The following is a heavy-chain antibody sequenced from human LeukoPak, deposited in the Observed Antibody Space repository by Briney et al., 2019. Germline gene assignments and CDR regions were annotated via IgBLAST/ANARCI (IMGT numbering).Heavy chain of an antibody. D-gene: IGHD1-26*01. Sequence: ASVKVSCKASGYTFTAYDINCVRQATGQGLEWMGWMNPDTGDTGYAQRFQGRVIVTRNTSIDTAYMELSGLSSEDTAVYYCTRGSLSGSSRDYWGQGALVTVSS. CDR3: TRGSLSGSSRDY. CDR1: GYTFTAYD. V-gene: IGHV1-8*01. CDR2: MNPDTGDT. J-gene: IGHJ4*02.